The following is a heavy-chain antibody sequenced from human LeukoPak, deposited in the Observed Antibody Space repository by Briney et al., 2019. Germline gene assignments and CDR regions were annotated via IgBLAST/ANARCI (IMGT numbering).Heavy chain of an antibody. CDR3: AKPGPHIALGYYYYMDV. CDR2: ISGSGGST. V-gene: IGHV3-23*01. J-gene: IGHJ6*03. Sequence: HPGGSLRLSCAASGFTFSSYAMSWVRQAPGKGLEWVSAISGSGGSTYYADSVKGRFTISRDNSKNTLYLQLNSLRAEDTAVYYCAKPGPHIALGYYYYMDVWGKGTRSPSP. CDR1: GFTFSSYA.